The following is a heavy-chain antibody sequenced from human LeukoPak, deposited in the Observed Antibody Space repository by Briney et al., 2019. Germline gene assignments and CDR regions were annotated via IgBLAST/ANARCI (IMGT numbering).Heavy chain of an antibody. Sequence: PGGSLRLSCAASGFTFSSYSMNWVRQAPGKGLEWVSSISSSSSSYIYYADSVKGRFTISRDNAKNSLYLQMNSLRVDDTAVYYCARDRGGAESHGFDAFDLWGQGTIVTVSS. D-gene: IGHD2-15*01. CDR1: GFTFSSYS. J-gene: IGHJ3*01. CDR2: ISSSSSSYI. V-gene: IGHV3-21*01. CDR3: ARDRGGAESHGFDAFDL.